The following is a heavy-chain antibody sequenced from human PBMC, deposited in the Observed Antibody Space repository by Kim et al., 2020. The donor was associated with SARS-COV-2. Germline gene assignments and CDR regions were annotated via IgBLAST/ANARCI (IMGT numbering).Heavy chain of an antibody. D-gene: IGHD3-3*01. CDR2: IYYSGST. Sequence: SETLSLTCTVSGGSISSYYWSWIRQPPGKGLEWIGYIYYSGSTNYNPSLKSRVTISVDTSKNQFSLKLRSVTAADTAVYYCARLYYDFWSGYYFDYWGQGTLVTVSS. CDR3: ARLYYDFWSGYYFDY. J-gene: IGHJ4*02. V-gene: IGHV4-59*08. CDR1: GGSISSYY.